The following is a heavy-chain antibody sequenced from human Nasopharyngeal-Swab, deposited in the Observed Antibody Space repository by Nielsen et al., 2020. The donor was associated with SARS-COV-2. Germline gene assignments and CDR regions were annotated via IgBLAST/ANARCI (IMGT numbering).Heavy chain of an antibody. Sequence: GESLKISCAASGFTFSGSAMHWVRQASGKGLEWVGRIRSKANSYATAYAASVKGRFTISRDDSKNTAYLQMNSPKTEDTAVYYCTRLDVAAAGTPDHYWGQGTLVTVSS. CDR1: GFTFSGSA. D-gene: IGHD6-13*01. J-gene: IGHJ4*02. CDR2: IRSKANSYAT. V-gene: IGHV3-73*01. CDR3: TRLDVAAAGTPDHY.